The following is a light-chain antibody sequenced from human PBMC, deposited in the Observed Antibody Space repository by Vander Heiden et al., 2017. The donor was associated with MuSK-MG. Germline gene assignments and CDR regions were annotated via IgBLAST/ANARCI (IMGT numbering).Light chain of an antibody. Sequence: QSVLTQPPSVSGTPGQRVTISCSGSDSNIGTSTVSWYQQLPGMAPQLLIYSTNKRPSGVPDRFSGAKSGPSASLIISGLQSEDEADYSCAAWDDSLNGPVFGGGTKLTVL. CDR3: AAWDDSLNGPV. V-gene: IGLV1-44*01. CDR2: STN. CDR1: DSNIGTST. J-gene: IGLJ3*02.